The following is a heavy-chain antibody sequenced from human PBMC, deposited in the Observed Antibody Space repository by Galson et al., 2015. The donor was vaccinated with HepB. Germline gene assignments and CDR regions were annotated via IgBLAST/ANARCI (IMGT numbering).Heavy chain of an antibody. CDR1: GFSPSTSGVG. CDR3: AHSRKLGMNFDY. CDR2: IDWNDDK. Sequence: PALVKPTQTLTLTCTFSGFSPSTSGVGVGWIRQPPGKALEWLALIDWNDDKRYSPSLKTRLTITKDTSKNQVVLTMTNMDPVDTGTYYCAHSRKLGMNFDYWGQGTLVTVSS. D-gene: IGHD7-27*01. J-gene: IGHJ4*02. V-gene: IGHV2-5*01.